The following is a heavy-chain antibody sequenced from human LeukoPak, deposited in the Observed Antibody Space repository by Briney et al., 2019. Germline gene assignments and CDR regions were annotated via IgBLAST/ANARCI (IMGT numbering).Heavy chain of an antibody. CDR2: ISGSGGST. D-gene: IGHD6-13*01. CDR1: GFTFSSYA. CDR3: AKDGQQQLARRTWFDP. V-gene: IGHV3-23*01. Sequence: GGSPRLSCAASGFTFSSYAMSWVRQAPGKGLEWVSAISGSGGSTYYADSVKGRFTISRDNSKNTLYLQMNSLRAEDTAVYYCAKDGQQQLARRTWFDPWGQGTLVTVSS. J-gene: IGHJ5*02.